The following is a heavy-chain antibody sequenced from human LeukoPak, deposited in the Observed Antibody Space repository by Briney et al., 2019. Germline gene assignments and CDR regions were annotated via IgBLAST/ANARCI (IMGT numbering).Heavy chain of an antibody. D-gene: IGHD6-19*01. V-gene: IGHV3-21*01. CDR2: ISSSSSYI. CDR3: ARDGMYSSGWYTQYYFDY. J-gene: IGHJ4*02. Sequence: GGSLRLSCAASGFTFSSYSMSWVRQAPGKGLEWVSSISSSSSYIYYADSVKGRFTISRDNAKNSLYLQMNSLRAEDTAVYYCARDGMYSSGWYTQYYFDYWGQGTLVTVSS. CDR1: GFTFSSYS.